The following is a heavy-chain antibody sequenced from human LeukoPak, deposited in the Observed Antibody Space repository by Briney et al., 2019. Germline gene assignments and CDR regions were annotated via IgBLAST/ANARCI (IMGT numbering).Heavy chain of an antibody. CDR2: ISSSSSYI. J-gene: IGHJ3*02. CDR1: GFTFSNYS. Sequence: GGSLRLSCAASGFTFSNYSMNWVRQAPGKGLEWVSSISSSSSYIYYADSVKGRFTISRDNAKNSLYLQMNSLRAEDTAVYYCATSPLPGSYAFDIWGQGTMVTVSS. CDR3: ATSPLPGSYAFDI. V-gene: IGHV3-21*01.